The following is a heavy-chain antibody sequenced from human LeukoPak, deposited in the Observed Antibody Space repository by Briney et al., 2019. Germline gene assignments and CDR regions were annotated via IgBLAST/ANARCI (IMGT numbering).Heavy chain of an antibody. V-gene: IGHV1-18*01. J-gene: IGHJ4*02. D-gene: IGHD6-6*01. CDR2: ISPYNDNT. CDR1: GYTFTSYG. CDR3: ARDISSSDSNFDY. Sequence: AAVKVSGKAAGYTFTSYGVSWGRQAPVQGGEWRGWISPYNDNTNYAPKLQGRVTMTTDTSTNTAYMELRSLRSDDTAVYYCARDISSSDSNFDYWGQGTPVTVSS.